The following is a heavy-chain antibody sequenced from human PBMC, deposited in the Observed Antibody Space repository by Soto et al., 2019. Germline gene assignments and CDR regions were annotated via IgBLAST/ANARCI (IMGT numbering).Heavy chain of an antibody. Sequence: PSETLSLTCTVSGGSISSYYWSWIRQPPGKGLEWIGYIYYSGSTNYNPSLKSRVTISVDTSKNQFSLKLNSVTAADTAVYYCARDSVVTPYYYYGMDVWGQGTTVTVSS. J-gene: IGHJ6*02. CDR1: GGSISSYY. CDR2: IYYSGST. D-gene: IGHD2-21*02. V-gene: IGHV4-59*01. CDR3: ARDSVVTPYYYYGMDV.